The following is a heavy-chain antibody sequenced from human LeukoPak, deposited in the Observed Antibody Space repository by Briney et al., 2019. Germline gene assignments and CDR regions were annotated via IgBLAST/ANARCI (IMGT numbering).Heavy chain of an antibody. Sequence: SVKVSCKASGGTFSSYAISWVRQAPGQGLEWMGGIIPIFGTANYAQKFQGRVTITADESTSTAYMELSSLRSEDTAVYYCARDSRQADSSGYFLYYFDYWGQGTLVTVSS. CDR3: ARDSRQADSSGYFLYYFDY. D-gene: IGHD3-22*01. CDR1: GGTFSSYA. V-gene: IGHV1-69*13. J-gene: IGHJ4*02. CDR2: IIPIFGTA.